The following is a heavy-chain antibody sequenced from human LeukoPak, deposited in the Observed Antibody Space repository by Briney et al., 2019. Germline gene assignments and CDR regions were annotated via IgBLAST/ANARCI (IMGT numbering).Heavy chain of an antibody. V-gene: IGHV4-30-4*08. J-gene: IGHJ4*02. Sequence: SQTLSLTCTVSGGSLSSGDYYWSWIRQPPGKGLEWLGYIYCSGSTYYNPSLKSRVTISVDTSKNQFSLKLSSVTAADTAVYYCAREGDYSIDYWGQGTLVTVSS. CDR3: AREGDYSIDY. CDR2: IYCSGST. CDR1: GGSLSSGDYY. D-gene: IGHD4-11*01.